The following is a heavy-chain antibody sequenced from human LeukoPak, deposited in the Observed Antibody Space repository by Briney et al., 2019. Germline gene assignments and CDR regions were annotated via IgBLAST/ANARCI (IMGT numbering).Heavy chain of an antibody. CDR2: ISGSGDRT. CDR1: GFTFSSYA. J-gene: IGHJ4*02. D-gene: IGHD3-22*01. V-gene: IGHV3-23*01. CDR3: AKLPPLYYYDSSGYYYFDY. Sequence: GGSLRLSCAASGFTFSSYAMTWVRQAPGKGLEWLSTISGSGDRTFYADSVKGRFTISRDNSKNTLYLQMNSLRAEDTAVYYCAKLPPLYYYDSSGYYYFDYWGQGTLVTVSS.